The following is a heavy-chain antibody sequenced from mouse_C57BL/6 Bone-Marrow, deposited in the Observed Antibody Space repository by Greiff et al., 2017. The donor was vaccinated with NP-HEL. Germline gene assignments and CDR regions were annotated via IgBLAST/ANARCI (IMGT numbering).Heavy chain of an antibody. CDR2: IYPRSGNT. Sequence: VQLQQSGAELARPGASVKLSCKASGYTFTSYGISWVKQRTGQGLEWIGEIYPRSGNTYYNEKFKGKATLTADKSSSTAYMELRSLTSEDSAVYFCARYSNYVGYWYFDVWGTGTTVTVSS. CDR1: GYTFTSYG. V-gene: IGHV1-81*01. J-gene: IGHJ1*03. D-gene: IGHD2-5*01. CDR3: ARYSNYVGYWYFDV.